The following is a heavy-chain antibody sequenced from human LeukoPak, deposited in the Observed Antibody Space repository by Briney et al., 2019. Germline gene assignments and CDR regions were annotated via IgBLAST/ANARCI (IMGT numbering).Heavy chain of an antibody. D-gene: IGHD2-2*01. CDR3: AKGRYYFDY. V-gene: IGHV3-23*01. CDR2: ISGSGGST. J-gene: IGHJ4*02. Sequence: GGSLRLSXAASGFTFSSYAMSWVRQAPGKGLEWVSAISGSGGSTYYADSVKGRFTVPRDNSKNTLYLQMNSLRAEDTAVYYCAKGRYYFDYWGQGTLVTVSS. CDR1: GFTFSSYA.